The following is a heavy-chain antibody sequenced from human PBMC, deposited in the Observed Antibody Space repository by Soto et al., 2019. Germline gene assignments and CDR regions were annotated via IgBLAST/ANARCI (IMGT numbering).Heavy chain of an antibody. CDR1: GGTFSSYT. V-gene: IGHV1-69*02. Sequence: QVQLVQSGAEVKKPGSSVKVSCKASGGTFSSYTISWVRQAPGQGLEWMGRIIPILGIANYAQKFQGRVTITADKSTSTAYMELSSLRSEDTAVYYSARGLSYGDEEFMYVWGQGTTVTVSS. J-gene: IGHJ6*02. CDR2: IIPILGIA. CDR3: ARGLSYGDEEFMYV. D-gene: IGHD4-17*01.